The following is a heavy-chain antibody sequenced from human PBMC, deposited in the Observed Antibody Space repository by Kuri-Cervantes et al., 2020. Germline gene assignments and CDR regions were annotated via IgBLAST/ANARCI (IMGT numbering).Heavy chain of an antibody. CDR1: GFTFSSYW. CDR2: IKQDGSEK. D-gene: IGHD3-10*01. CDR3: ARDLRQYYYGSGSYGDY. V-gene: IGHV3-7*01. Sequence: GGSLRLSCAASGFTFSSYWMSWVRQAPGKGLEWVANIKQDGSEKYYVDSVKGRFTISRDNAKNSLYLQMNSLRAEDTAVYYCARDLRQYYYGSGSYGDYWGQGTLVTVSS. J-gene: IGHJ4*02.